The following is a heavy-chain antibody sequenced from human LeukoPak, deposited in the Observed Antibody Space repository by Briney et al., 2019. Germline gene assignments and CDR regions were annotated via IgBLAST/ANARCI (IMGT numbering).Heavy chain of an antibody. J-gene: IGHJ6*02. Sequence: GASVKVSCKASGYTFTSYGISWVRQAPGQGLEWMGWISAYNGNTNYAQKLQGRVTMTTDTSTSTAYMELRSLRSDDTAVYYCARVGVRITMIVLNLDYGMNVWGQGTTVTVSS. CDR3: ARVGVRITMIVLNLDYGMNV. V-gene: IGHV1-18*01. CDR2: ISAYNGNT. D-gene: IGHD3-22*01. CDR1: GYTFTSYG.